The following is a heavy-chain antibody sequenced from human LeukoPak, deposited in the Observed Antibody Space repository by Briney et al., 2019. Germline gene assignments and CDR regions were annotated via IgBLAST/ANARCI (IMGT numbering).Heavy chain of an antibody. CDR3: ARDQDYGGNSRFDY. CDR1: GFPFSSYA. D-gene: IGHD4-23*01. Sequence: PGRSLRLSCAASGFPFSSYAMNWVRQAPGKGLEWVAVISYDGSNKYYADSVKGRFTISRDNSKNTLYLQMNSLRAEDTAVYYCARDQDYGGNSRFDYWGQGTLVTVSS. V-gene: IGHV3-30-3*01. CDR2: ISYDGSNK. J-gene: IGHJ4*02.